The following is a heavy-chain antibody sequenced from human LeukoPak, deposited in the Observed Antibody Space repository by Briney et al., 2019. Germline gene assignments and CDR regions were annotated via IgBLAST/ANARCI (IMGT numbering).Heavy chain of an antibody. CDR3: ACGLQSATTKFD. Sequence: SETLSLTCTVSGGSISTDYWSWIRQPPGKGLEWIGYIYYSGSTNYDPSLKSRVTISVDTSKNQFSLKLSSVTAADTAVYYCACGLQSATTKFDWGQGTLVTVSS. CDR2: IYYSGST. D-gene: IGHD1-26*01. V-gene: IGHV4-59*01. CDR1: GGSISTDY. J-gene: IGHJ4*02.